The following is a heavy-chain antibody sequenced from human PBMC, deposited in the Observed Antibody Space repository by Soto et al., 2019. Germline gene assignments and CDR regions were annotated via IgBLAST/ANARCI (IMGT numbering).Heavy chain of an antibody. D-gene: IGHD1-1*01. CDR1: GGSISSSDYY. CDR3: ARQLGTTGTTVYFGY. V-gene: IGHV4-61*05. CDR2: IYYSGST. Sequence: SETLSLTCTVSGGSISSSDYYWGWIRKPPGKGLEWIGYIYYSGSTNYNPSLKSRVTISVDTSKNQFSLKLSSVTAADTAVYYCARQLGTTGTTVYFGYWGQGTLVTVSS. J-gene: IGHJ4*02.